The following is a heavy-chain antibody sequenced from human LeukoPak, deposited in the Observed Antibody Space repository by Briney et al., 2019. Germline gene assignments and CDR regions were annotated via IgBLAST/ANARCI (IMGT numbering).Heavy chain of an antibody. CDR2: IYRSGST. CDR3: ASFDYGGNSDSFEI. Sequence: GGSLRTSCAAPWFTVSKNYMSWVRQAPGEGPGWGSAIYRSGSTYYADSVKGRFTISRDNSKNTVYLQMNSLRVEETAVYYCASFDYGGNSDSFEIWGQGTMVTVSS. CDR1: WFTVSKNY. J-gene: IGHJ3*02. D-gene: IGHD4-23*01. V-gene: IGHV3-66*01.